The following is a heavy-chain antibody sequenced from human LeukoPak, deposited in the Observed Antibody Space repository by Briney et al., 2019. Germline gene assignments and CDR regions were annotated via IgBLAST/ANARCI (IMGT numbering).Heavy chain of an antibody. D-gene: IGHD6-13*01. CDR1: GYSISSGYY. J-gene: IGHJ4*02. CDR2: IYHSGST. V-gene: IGHV4-38-2*02. Sequence: SETLSLTCTVSGYSISSGYYWGWIRPPPGKGLEWIGRIYHSGSTYCNPSLKSRVTISVDTSKNQFSLKLSSVTAPDTAVYYCARDLTGGSSWYQYYFDYWGQGTLVTVSS. CDR3: ARDLTGGSSWYQYYFDY.